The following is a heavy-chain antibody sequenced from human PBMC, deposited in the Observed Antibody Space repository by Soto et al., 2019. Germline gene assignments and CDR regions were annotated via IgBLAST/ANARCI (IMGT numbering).Heavy chain of an antibody. Sequence: LGESLKISCKCSGYSFTSYWIGWVRQMPGKGLEWMGIIYPGDSDTRYSPSFQGQVTIPADKSISTAYLQWSSLKASDTAMYYCARHGSGYSYGEHYYYYYGMDVWGQGTTVTVSS. CDR3: ARHGSGYSYGEHYYYYYGMDV. J-gene: IGHJ6*02. CDR1: GYSFTSYW. CDR2: IYPGDSDT. D-gene: IGHD5-18*01. V-gene: IGHV5-51*01.